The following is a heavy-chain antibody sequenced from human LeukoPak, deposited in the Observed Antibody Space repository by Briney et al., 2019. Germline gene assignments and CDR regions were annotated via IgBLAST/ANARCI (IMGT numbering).Heavy chain of an antibody. J-gene: IGHJ6*03. CDR1: GFTFSSYG. CDR3: AKRATSGWDLHYYYTDV. D-gene: IGHD6-19*01. CDR2: ISYDGSNK. V-gene: IGHV3-30*18. Sequence: GGSLRLSCAASGFTFSSYGMHWVRQAPGKGLEWVAVISYDGSNKYYADSVKGRFTISRDNSKNTLYLQMNSLRAEDTAVYYCAKRATSGWDLHYYYTDVWGKGTTVTVSS.